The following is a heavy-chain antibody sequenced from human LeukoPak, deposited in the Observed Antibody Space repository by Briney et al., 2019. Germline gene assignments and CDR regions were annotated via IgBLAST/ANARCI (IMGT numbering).Heavy chain of an antibody. Sequence: GGSLRLSCAASGFTVSSNYMSWVRQAPGKGLEWVSVIYSGGSTYYADSVKGRFTISRDNSKNTLYLQMNSLRAEDTAVYYCARGDQTYYYDSSGYPLFDYWGQGTLVTVSS. CDR2: IYSGGST. CDR1: GFTVSSNY. CDR3: ARGDQTYYYDSSGYPLFDY. D-gene: IGHD3-22*01. V-gene: IGHV3-66*01. J-gene: IGHJ4*02.